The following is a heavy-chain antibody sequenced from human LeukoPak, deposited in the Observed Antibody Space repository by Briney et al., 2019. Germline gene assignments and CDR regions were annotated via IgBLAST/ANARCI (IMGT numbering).Heavy chain of an antibody. CDR1: GYTFTGYY. Sequence: ASVKVSCKASGYTFTGYYIHWVRQAPGQGLEWLGWINPNRGGTNYAQKFQGRVTMTRDTSISTVYMELSRLRSDDTAVYYCARGHTLRANDYWGQGTLVTVSS. CDR2: INPNRGGT. D-gene: IGHD3-16*01. CDR3: ARGHTLRANDY. V-gene: IGHV1-2*02. J-gene: IGHJ4*02.